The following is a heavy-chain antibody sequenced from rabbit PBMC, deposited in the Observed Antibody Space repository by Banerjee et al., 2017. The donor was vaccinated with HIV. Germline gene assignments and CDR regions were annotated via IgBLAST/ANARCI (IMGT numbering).Heavy chain of an antibody. Sequence: QEQLEESGGDLVKPEGSLTLTCTASGFSFNNKYVMCWVRQAPGKGLEWIACINSNTGNTVYASWAKGPFTISKTSSTTVTLQMTSLTAADTASYFCARNYAVYGIAGSACALDPRGPGTLVTVS. CDR1: GFSFNNKYV. D-gene: IGHD4-2*01. J-gene: IGHJ2*01. CDR2: INSNTGNT. V-gene: IGHV1S45*01. CDR3: ARNYAVYGIAGSACALDP.